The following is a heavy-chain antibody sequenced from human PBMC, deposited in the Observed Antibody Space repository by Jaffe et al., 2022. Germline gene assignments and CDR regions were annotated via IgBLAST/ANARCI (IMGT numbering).Heavy chain of an antibody. CDR1: GFSISSGYY. CDR2: VYHSGST. Sequence: QVQLQESGPGLVEPSETLSLTCAVSGFSISSGYYWGWIRQPPGKGLEWIGNVYHSGSTWCNPSLKSRVTISVDTSKNDFSLKLNSMTAADTAVYYCARRGAYDPLDFWGQGTLVTVSS. D-gene: IGHD5-12*01. CDR3: ARRGAYDPLDF. J-gene: IGHJ4*02. V-gene: IGHV4-38-2*01.